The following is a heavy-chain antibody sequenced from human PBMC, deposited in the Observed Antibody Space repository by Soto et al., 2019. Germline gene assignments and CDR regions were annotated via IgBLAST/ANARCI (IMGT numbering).Heavy chain of an antibody. Sequence: GGSLRLSCAASGFTFSNYAMGWFRQAPGKGLEWVSYITPSSDTIYYADSVKGRFTISRDNGKNSLYLQMNSLRDEDTAVYYCARDIGSGWYYFDYWGQGNMVTVSS. D-gene: IGHD6-19*01. V-gene: IGHV3-48*02. J-gene: IGHJ4*02. CDR1: GFTFSNYA. CDR3: ARDIGSGWYYFDY. CDR2: ITPSSDTI.